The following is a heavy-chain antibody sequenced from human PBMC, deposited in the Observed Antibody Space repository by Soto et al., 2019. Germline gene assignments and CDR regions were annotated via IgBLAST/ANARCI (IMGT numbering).Heavy chain of an antibody. J-gene: IGHJ5*02. D-gene: IGHD1-26*01. V-gene: IGHV4-59*01. CDR2: VAYSGTT. CDR1: PGSISSSY. CDR3: AREAQDYYFDH. Sequence: QVQLQESGPGLVKPSETLTLTCTVSPGSISSSYWSWIRQPPGRGLEWIGHVAYSGTTKYNPSRKSRGSISVSTSKRQFSLRLTSVTAADTAVYYCAREAQDYYFDHWGQGILVTVSS.